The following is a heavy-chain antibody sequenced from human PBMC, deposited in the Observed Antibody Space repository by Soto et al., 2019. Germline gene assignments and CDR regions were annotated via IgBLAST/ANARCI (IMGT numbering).Heavy chain of an antibody. V-gene: IGHV1-69*01. D-gene: IGHD5-12*01. Sequence: ASVKDSCKACGGTFSNYAISWVRQATGQGLEWMGGIIPIFGTANYAQKFQGRVTITADESTSTAYMELSSLKASDTAMYYCASLSRDGYNYRIFDYWGQGTLVTVSS. CDR3: ASLSRDGYNYRIFDY. J-gene: IGHJ4*02. CDR1: GGTFSNYA. CDR2: IIPIFGTA.